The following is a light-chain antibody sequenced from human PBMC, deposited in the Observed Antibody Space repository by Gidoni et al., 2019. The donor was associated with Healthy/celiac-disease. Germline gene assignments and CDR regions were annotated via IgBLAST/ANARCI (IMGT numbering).Light chain of an antibody. CDR3: QAWDSSTVV. CDR2: QDS. J-gene: IGLJ2*01. Sequence: SYELTQPPSVSVSPGQTASITCSGYKLGDKYACWYQQKPGQSPVLVIYQDSKRPSGIPERFSGSNSGTTATLTISGTQAMDEADYYCQAWDSSTVVFGGGTKLTVL. V-gene: IGLV3-1*01. CDR1: KLGDKY.